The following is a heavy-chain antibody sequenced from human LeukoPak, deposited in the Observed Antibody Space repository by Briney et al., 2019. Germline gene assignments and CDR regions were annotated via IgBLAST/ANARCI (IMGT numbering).Heavy chain of an antibody. V-gene: IGHV3-49*03. CDR2: IRSNNYDGTT. Sequence: GGSLRLSCTASGFAFRDYAMTWLRQAPGKGPECVGFIRSNNYDGTTEYAASVKGRFTISRDDSKSIAYLQMTSLKTEDTAVYYCTRAGGSGFSFDYWGLGTLVTVSS. D-gene: IGHD3-10*01. CDR1: GFAFRDYA. CDR3: TRAGGSGFSFDY. J-gene: IGHJ4*02.